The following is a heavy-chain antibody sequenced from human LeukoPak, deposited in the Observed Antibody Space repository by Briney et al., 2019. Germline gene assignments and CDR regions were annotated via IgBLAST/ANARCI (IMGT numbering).Heavy chain of an antibody. D-gene: IGHD6-13*01. J-gene: IGHJ4*02. CDR1: GYTFTNFW. CDR2: ISYDGSNK. V-gene: IGHV3-30*19. CDR3: AREEAAAGQGFDY. Sequence: GESLKISCKTSGYTFTNFWIAWVRQAPGKGLEWVAVISYDGSNKYSADSVKGRFTISRDNSKNTLYLQMNTLRPEDTAVYYCAREEAAAGQGFDYWGQGTLVTVSS.